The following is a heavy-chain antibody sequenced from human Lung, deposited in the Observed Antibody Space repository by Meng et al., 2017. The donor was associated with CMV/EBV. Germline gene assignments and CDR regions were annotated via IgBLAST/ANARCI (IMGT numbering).Heavy chain of an antibody. V-gene: IGHV1-18*01. CDR3: ERGIVYDFWSGTQGWFDP. J-gene: IGHJ5*02. Sequence: ASVKVSXKASGYTFTSYGISWVRQAPGQGLEWMGWISAYNGNTNYAQKLQGRVTMTTDTSTSTAYMELRGLRSHDTAVYYCERGIVYDFWSGTQGWFDPWGQGTLVTVSS. CDR2: ISAYNGNT. D-gene: IGHD3-3*01. CDR1: GYTFTSYG.